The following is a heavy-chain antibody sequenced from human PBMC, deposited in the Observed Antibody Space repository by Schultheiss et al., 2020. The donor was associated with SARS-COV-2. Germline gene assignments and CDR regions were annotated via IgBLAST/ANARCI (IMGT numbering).Heavy chain of an antibody. CDR2: ISWDGGST. CDR3: AKEYDSSGYYYLGAFDI. J-gene: IGHJ3*02. D-gene: IGHD3-22*01. V-gene: IGHV3-43D*04. CDR1: GFTFDDYA. Sequence: GESLKISCAASGFTFDDYAMHWVRQAPGKGLEWVSLISWDGGSTYYADSVKGRFTISRDNSKNSLYLQMNSLRAEDTALYYCAKEYDSSGYYYLGAFDIWGQGTMVTVSS.